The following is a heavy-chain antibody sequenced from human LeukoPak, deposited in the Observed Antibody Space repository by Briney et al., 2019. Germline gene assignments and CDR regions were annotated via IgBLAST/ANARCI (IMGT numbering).Heavy chain of an antibody. V-gene: IGHV1-2*02. CDR3: ARVFSGSYFYYYYYMDV. CDR2: ISPNSGGT. J-gene: IGHJ6*03. Sequence: ASVNVSCKASGYTFTGYYIHWLRQAPGQGLEWMGWISPNSGGTNFAQKFQGRVTMTRDTSISTAYMELSRLRSDDTAVYYCARVFSGSYFYYYYYMDVWGKGTTVTVSS. CDR1: GYTFTGYY. D-gene: IGHD1-26*01.